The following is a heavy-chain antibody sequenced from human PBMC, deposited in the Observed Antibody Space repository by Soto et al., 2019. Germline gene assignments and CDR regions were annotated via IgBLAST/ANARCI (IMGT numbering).Heavy chain of an antibody. CDR2: IDYSGNT. CDR3: ARTNLGYCSITSCYPIDY. V-gene: IGHV4-31*03. Sequence: QVQLQESGPGLVKPSQTLSLTCTVSGGPISSGGYYWSWIRQHPGKGLEWIGYIDYSGNTDYNASLKSRGTISIETSKNQFSLKLSSVTAADTAVYYCARTNLGYCSITSCYPIDYWGQGTLVTVSS. D-gene: IGHD2-2*01. J-gene: IGHJ4*02. CDR1: GGPISSGGYY.